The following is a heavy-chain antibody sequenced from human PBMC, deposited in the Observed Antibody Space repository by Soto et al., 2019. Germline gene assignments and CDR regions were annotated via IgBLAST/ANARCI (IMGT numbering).Heavy chain of an antibody. J-gene: IGHJ3*02. Sequence: ASVKVSCKVSGCTLTELSMHWVRQAPGKGLEWMGGFDPEDGETIYAQKFQGRVTITEDTSTDTAYMELSSLGSEDTAVYYCATNDNRWYDDAVDIWGQGTMVTVSS. CDR2: FDPEDGET. CDR1: GCTLTELS. V-gene: IGHV1-24*01. CDR3: ATNDNRWYDDAVDI. D-gene: IGHD6-13*01.